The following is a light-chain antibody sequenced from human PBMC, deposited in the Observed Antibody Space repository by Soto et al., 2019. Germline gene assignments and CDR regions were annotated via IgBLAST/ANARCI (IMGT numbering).Light chain of an antibody. J-gene: IGKJ2*01. V-gene: IGKV3-20*01. CDR2: GAS. CDR3: HQYGTVPYA. CDR1: QRVSSNY. Sequence: IALTQSPGTLSLSPGERATLSCRASQRVSSNYVAWYQHKPGQAPRLLIHGASIRATGIPDRFSGSGSGTDFTLTISRLEPEDCAVYYCHQYGTVPYAFGQGTKRQIK.